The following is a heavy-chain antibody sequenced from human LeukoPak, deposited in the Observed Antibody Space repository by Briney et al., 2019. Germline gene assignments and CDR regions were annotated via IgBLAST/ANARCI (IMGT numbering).Heavy chain of an antibody. J-gene: IGHJ4*02. CDR2: IRSKAYGGTT. D-gene: IGHD6-19*01. V-gene: IGHV3-49*04. CDR3: ARVGSGTADY. CDR1: GFTFGDYA. Sequence: GRSLRLSCTASGFTFGDYAMSWVRQAPGKGLEWVGFIRSKAYGGTTEYAASVNGRLTISRDDSKTIAYLQMNSLKTEDTALYYCARVGSGTADYWGRGTLVTVSS.